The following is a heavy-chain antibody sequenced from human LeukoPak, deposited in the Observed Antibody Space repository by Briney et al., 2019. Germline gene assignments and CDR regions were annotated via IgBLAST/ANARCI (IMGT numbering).Heavy chain of an antibody. V-gene: IGHV1-8*01. CDR1: GYTFTSYD. J-gene: IGHJ5*02. CDR2: MNPNSGNT. D-gene: IGHD6-19*01. CDR3: ARGHTAVAGNWFDP. Sequence: ASVKVSCKASGYTFTSYDINWVRQATGQGLEWMGWMNPNSGNTGYAQKFQGRVTMTRNTSISTAYMELSSLRSEDTAVYYCARGHTAVAGNWFDPWGQGTLVTVSS.